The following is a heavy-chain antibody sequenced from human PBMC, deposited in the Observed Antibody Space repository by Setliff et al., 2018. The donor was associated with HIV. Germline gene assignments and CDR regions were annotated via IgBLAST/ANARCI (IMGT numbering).Heavy chain of an antibody. CDR1: GFTFSKNS. V-gene: IGHV3-48*01. D-gene: IGHD3-9*01. CDR2: ISSSSSTL. J-gene: IGHJ6*03. CDR3: VRTYYDILTGYGGFYYTDV. Sequence: GGSLRLSCAASGFTFSKNSMDWVRQAPGKGLEWISYISSSSSTLYYADSVKGRFTISRDNAKNSLYLQMNSLRAEDTAVYYCVRTYYDILTGYGGFYYTDVWGKGTTVTVSS.